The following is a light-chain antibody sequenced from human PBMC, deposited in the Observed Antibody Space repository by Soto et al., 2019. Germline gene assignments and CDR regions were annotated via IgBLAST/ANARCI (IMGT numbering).Light chain of an antibody. CDR3: HSYDSSLSAVV. CDR1: SSNIGAGYD. CDR2: GNI. V-gene: IGLV1-40*01. Sequence: QSVLTQPPSVSGAPGQRVTISCTGSSSNIGAGYDVHWYQQLPGTAPILLIYGNINRPSGVPDRFSGSKSGTSASLAITGLQAEDEADYYCHSYDSSLSAVVFGGGTKLTVL. J-gene: IGLJ2*01.